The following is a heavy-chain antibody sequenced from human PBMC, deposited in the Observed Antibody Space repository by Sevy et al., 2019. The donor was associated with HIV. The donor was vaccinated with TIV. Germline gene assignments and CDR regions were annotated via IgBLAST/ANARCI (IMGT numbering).Heavy chain of an antibody. D-gene: IGHD4-17*01. J-gene: IGHJ4*02. CDR3: TTGSGYGDYNYFDY. CDR2: IKSKTDGGTT. CDR1: GFTFSNAW. Sequence: GGSLRLSCAASGFTFSNAWMSWVRQAPGKGLEWVGRIKSKTDGGTTDYAAPVKGRFTISRDDSKNTLYLQMNSLKTEDKAGYYCTTGSGYGDYNYFDYWGQGTLVTVSS. V-gene: IGHV3-15*01.